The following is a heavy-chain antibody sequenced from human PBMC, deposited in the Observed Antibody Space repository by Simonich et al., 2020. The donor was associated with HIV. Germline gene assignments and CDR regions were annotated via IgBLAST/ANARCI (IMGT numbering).Heavy chain of an antibody. CDR3: ARGFYQRLYYFDY. D-gene: IGHD2-2*01. CDR1: GGSFSGYY. V-gene: IGHV4-34*01. Sequence: QVQLQQWGAGLLKPSETLSLTCAVNGGSFSGYYWSWIPQPPGKGLEWIGEINHSESTNYNPSLKRRVTISVDTSKNQFSLKLSSVTAADTAVYYCARGFYQRLYYFDYWGQGTLVTVSS. CDR2: INHSEST. J-gene: IGHJ4*02.